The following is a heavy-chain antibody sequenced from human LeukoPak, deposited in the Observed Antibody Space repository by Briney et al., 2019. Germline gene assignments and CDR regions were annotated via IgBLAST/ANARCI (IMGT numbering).Heavy chain of an antibody. V-gene: IGHV4-59*12. CDR1: GGSISSYY. CDR2: IYYSGST. D-gene: IGHD2-21*02. Sequence: SETLSLTCTVSGGSISSYYWSWIRQPPGKGLEWIGYIYYSGSTNYSPSLKSRVTISVGTSKNQFSLKLSSVTAADTAVYYCARLVVVGDDCNSDWFDPWGQGTLVTVSS. J-gene: IGHJ5*02. CDR3: ARLVVVGDDCNSDWFDP.